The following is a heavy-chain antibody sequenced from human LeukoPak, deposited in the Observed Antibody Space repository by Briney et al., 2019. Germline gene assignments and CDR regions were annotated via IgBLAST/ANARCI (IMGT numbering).Heavy chain of an antibody. CDR3: ASLGYCSSTSCPDYYYGMDV. CDR1: GFTFSSYG. CDR2: IWYDGSNK. J-gene: IGHJ6*02. Sequence: GRSLRLSCAASGFTFSSYGMHWVRQALGKGLEWVAVIWYDGSNKYYADSVKGRFTISRDNSKNTLYLQMNSLRAEDTAVYYCASLGYCSSTSCPDYYYGMDVWGQGATVTVSS. D-gene: IGHD2-2*01. V-gene: IGHV3-33*01.